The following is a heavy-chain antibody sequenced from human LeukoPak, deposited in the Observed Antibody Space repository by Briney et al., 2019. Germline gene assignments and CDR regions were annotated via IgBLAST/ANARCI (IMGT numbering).Heavy chain of an antibody. D-gene: IGHD3-9*01. Sequence: GGSLRLSCAASGFTFSSYAMSWVRQAPGKGLEWVSAISGSGGSTYYADSVKGRFTISRDNSKNTLYLQMNSLRAEDTTVYYCAKVSPPYYDILTGNYYFDYWGQGTLVTVSS. CDR2: ISGSGGST. CDR1: GFTFSSYA. CDR3: AKVSPPYYDILTGNYYFDY. J-gene: IGHJ4*02. V-gene: IGHV3-23*01.